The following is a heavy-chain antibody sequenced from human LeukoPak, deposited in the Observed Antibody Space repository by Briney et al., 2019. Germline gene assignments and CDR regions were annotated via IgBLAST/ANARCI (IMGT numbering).Heavy chain of an antibody. CDR3: ARPQSGYCSNGVCYSDY. CDR2: IYPGDSDT. D-gene: IGHD2-8*01. V-gene: IGHV5-51*01. CDR1: GYSFTNYW. J-gene: IGHJ4*02. Sequence: GESLKISCKGSGYSFTNYWIGWVRQMPGKGLEWMGIIYPGDSDTRYSPSFQGQVTISADKSIRTAYLQWSSLKASDTAMYYCARPQSGYCSNGVCYSDYWGQGTLVTVSS.